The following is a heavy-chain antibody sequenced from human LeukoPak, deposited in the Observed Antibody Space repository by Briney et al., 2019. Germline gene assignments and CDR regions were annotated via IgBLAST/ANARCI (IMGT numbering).Heavy chain of an antibody. CDR2: MWYDGSNK. J-gene: IGHJ6*02. V-gene: IGHV3-33*01. CDR3: ARAARDYGSGSYYNPPNYYYYGMDV. Sequence: QSGRSLRLSCAASGFTFSSYGMHWVRQAPGKGLEWVAVMWYDGSNKYYADSVKGRFTISRDNSKNTLYLQMNSLRAEDTAVYYCARAARDYGSGSYYNPPNYYYYGMDVWGQGTTVTVCS. CDR1: GFTFSSYG. D-gene: IGHD3-10*01.